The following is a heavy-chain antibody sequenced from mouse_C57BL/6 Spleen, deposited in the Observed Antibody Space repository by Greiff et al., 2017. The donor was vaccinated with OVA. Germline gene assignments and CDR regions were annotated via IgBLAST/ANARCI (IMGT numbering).Heavy chain of an antibody. CDR2: IDPETGGT. Sequence: VKLVESGAELVRPGASVTLSCKASGYTFTDYEMHWVKQTPVHGLEWIGAIDPETGGTAYNQKFKGKAILTADKSSSTAYMELRSLTSEDSAVYYCTRYRAYYSNYPYYFDYWGQGTTLTVSS. D-gene: IGHD2-5*01. CDR1: GYTFTDYE. V-gene: IGHV1-15*01. J-gene: IGHJ2*01. CDR3: TRYRAYYSNYPYYFDY.